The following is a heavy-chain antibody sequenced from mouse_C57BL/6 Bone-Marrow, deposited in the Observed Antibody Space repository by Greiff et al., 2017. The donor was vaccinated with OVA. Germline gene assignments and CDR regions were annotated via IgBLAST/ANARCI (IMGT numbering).Heavy chain of an antibody. Sequence: QVQLQQSGAELVKPGASVKLSCKASGYTFTSYWMHWVKQRPGRGLEWIGRIDPNSGGTKYNEKFKSKATLTVDKPSSTAYMQLSSLTSEDSAVYYCSRSSDGYYPHGYFDVWGTGTTVTVSS. V-gene: IGHV1-72*01. J-gene: IGHJ1*03. D-gene: IGHD2-3*01. CDR3: SRSSDGYYPHGYFDV. CDR1: GYTFTSYW. CDR2: IDPNSGGT.